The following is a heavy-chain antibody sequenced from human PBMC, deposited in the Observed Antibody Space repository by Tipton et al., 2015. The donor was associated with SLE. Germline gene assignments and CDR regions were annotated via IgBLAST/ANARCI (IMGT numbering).Heavy chain of an antibody. CDR2: IYNLGNT. CDR3: ASTIYDFWTN. CDR1: GASINSHY. Sequence: TLSLTCTVSGASINSHYWSWIRQPPGKGLEWIGYIYNLGNTYYNPSLKSRLAISIDTSKNQFSLKLTSVTAADTAVYYCASTIYDFWTNWGQGALVTVSS. V-gene: IGHV4-59*11. D-gene: IGHD3-3*01. J-gene: IGHJ4*02.